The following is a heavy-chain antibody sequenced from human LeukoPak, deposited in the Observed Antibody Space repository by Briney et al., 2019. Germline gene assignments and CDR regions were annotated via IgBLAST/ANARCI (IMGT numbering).Heavy chain of an antibody. V-gene: IGHV1-8*02. CDR1: GYTFTGYY. J-gene: IGHJ4*02. CDR2: MNPNSGNT. Sequence: GASVKVSCKASGYTFTGYYMHWVRQATGQGLEWMGWMNPNSGNTGYPQKFQGRVTMTRNASISTAYMELSSLRSEDTAVYYCANIAVAGTTDYWGQGTLVTVSS. D-gene: IGHD6-19*01. CDR3: ANIAVAGTTDY.